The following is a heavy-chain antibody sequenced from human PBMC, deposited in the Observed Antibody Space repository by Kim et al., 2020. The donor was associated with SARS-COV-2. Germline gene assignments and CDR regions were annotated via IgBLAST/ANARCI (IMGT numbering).Heavy chain of an antibody. CDR3: AKAEAYDY. CDR2: ISYDGSNK. V-gene: IGHV3-30*18. Sequence: GGSLRLSCAASGFTFSSYGMHWVRQAPGKGLEWVAVISYDGSNKYYADSVKGRFTISRDNSKNTLYLQMNSLRAEDTAVSYCAKAEAYDYWGQGTLVTVS. J-gene: IGHJ4*02. CDR1: GFTFSSYG.